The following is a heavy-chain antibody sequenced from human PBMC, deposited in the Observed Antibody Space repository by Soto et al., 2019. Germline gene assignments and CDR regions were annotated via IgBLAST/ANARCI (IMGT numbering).Heavy chain of an antibody. CDR3: AKDIGAAGVFDY. CDR2: LSGRGDTT. Sequence: DVQLLESGGGLVQPGGSLRLSCAASGFDFRAYAMSWVRQTPGKGLEWVSGLSGRGDTTGYADSVKGRFTISRDNSKNTLYLQMNGLRVEDTAVYYCAKDIGAAGVFDYWGQGTLVTVSS. D-gene: IGHD6-13*01. CDR1: GFDFRAYA. J-gene: IGHJ4*02. V-gene: IGHV3-23*01.